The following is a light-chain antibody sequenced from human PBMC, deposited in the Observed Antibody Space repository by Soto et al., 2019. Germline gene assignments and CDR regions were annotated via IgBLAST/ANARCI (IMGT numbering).Light chain of an antibody. V-gene: IGLV2-11*01. J-gene: IGLJ2*01. CDR2: EVT. Sequence: QSALTQPRAVSVSPGQSVTISCTGTSSDVGGYNYVSWYQQRPGRAPRLMIYEVTKRPSGVPDRFSGSKSGNTASLTISGLQADDEADSYCCSIAPTYSLDVVFGGGTKLTVL. CDR1: SSDVGGYNY. CDR3: CSIAPTYSLDVV.